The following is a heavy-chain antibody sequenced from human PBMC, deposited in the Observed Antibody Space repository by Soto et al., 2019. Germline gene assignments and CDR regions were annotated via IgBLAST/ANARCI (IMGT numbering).Heavy chain of an antibody. J-gene: IGHJ6*02. D-gene: IGHD3-16*01. Sequence: EVQLVESGGGLVLPGGSLRLSCAASGFTFSRYWMHWVRQAPGKGLVWVSRISSYGSDTHYADSVKGRFTISRDNAKNTLYLQMNSLRADDMAVYYCASNYAYAEGYYWYGIDVWGQGTTVTVSS. CDR1: GFTFSRYW. CDR2: ISSYGSDT. V-gene: IGHV3-74*01. CDR3: ASNYAYAEGYYWYGIDV.